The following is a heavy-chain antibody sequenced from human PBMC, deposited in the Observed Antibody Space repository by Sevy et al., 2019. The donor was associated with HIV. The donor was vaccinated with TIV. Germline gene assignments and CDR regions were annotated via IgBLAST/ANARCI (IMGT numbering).Heavy chain of an antibody. J-gene: IGHJ4*02. V-gene: IGHV4-4*07. Sequence: SETLSLTCTVSGDSISSFYWSWVRQPAGKGLEWLGRIYFGGSPNYNPSLKSRVTMSLDTSENQVSLKVSSVTAADTAVYYCATAYKWNDAMHTWGQGTLVTDSS. CDR3: ATAYKWNDAMHT. CDR2: IYFGGSP. D-gene: IGHD1-1*01. CDR1: GDSISSFY.